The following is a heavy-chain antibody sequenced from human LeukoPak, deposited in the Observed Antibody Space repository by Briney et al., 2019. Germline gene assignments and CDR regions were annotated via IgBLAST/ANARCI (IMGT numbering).Heavy chain of an antibody. CDR3: AREVSLVWTPDPYYMDV. CDR2: IKQDGSEK. CDR1: AFTFSNYW. D-gene: IGHD3-10*01. V-gene: IGHV3-7*01. Sequence: GGSLRLSCAASAFTFSNYWMSWVRQAPGKGLEWVANIKQDGSEKYYVDSVKGRFTISRDNAKNSLYLQMNSLRAEDTAVYYCAREVSLVWTPDPYYMDVWGKGTTVTVSS. J-gene: IGHJ6*03.